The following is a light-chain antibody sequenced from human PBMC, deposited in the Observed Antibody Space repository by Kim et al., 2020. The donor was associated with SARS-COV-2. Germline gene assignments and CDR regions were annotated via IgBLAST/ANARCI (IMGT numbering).Light chain of an antibody. V-gene: IGKV3-20*01. Sequence: LPPGERASPSRRGRLTSTGTFLAWYHQNPGKPPSLRTMRASSRAEGIPERFSASGFGTDFTLTVIRLEPEDFAVYYCQHCGSSLTFGGGTKVDIK. CDR3: QHCGSSLT. J-gene: IGKJ4*01. CDR1: LTSTGTF. CDR2: RAS.